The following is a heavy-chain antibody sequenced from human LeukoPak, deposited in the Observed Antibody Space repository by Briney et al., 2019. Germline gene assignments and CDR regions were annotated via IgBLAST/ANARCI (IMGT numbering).Heavy chain of an antibody. V-gene: IGHV3-23*01. Sequence: GGSLRLSCAASGFTFSSYAMSWVRQAPGKGLEWVSAISDSGGSTNYADSVKGRFTISRDNSKNTLYLQMNSLKAEDTAIYYCAKGRPGGAVLAAYFDYWGQGTLLTVSS. CDR2: ISDSGGST. CDR1: GFTFSSYA. CDR3: AKGRPGGAVLAAYFDY. D-gene: IGHD6-13*01. J-gene: IGHJ4*02.